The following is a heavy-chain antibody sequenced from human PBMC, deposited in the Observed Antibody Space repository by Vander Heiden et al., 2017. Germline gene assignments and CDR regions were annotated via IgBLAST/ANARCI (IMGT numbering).Heavy chain of an antibody. CDR1: CLPFLNVW. V-gene: IGHV3-15*07. J-gene: IGHJ4*01. Sequence: PLVESWGGLVKPGGPVSIPRAGSCLPFLNVWHNWVRTAPGKGLEWVGRIKSKTDGGTTDYAAPVKGRVTISRDDSKNTLYLQMNSLKTEDTAVYYCTTAFPSSCGVVLSYFDYWGHGTLVTVYS. D-gene: IGHD3-3*01. CDR3: TTAFPSSCGVVLSYFDY. CDR2: IKSKTDGGTT.